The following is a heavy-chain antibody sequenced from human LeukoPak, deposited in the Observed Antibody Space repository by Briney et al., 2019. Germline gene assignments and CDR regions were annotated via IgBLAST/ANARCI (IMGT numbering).Heavy chain of an antibody. Sequence: GGSLRLSCVASGFTLSSYSMNWVRQAPGEGLEWVSFISSSSSYIYYADSVKGRLTIPRDNAKNSLYLQMNSLRAEDTAVYYCARDQPPGTAFDIWGQGTMVTVSS. V-gene: IGHV3-21*01. CDR1: GFTLSSYS. D-gene: IGHD1-26*01. CDR3: ARDQPPGTAFDI. J-gene: IGHJ3*02. CDR2: ISSSSSYI.